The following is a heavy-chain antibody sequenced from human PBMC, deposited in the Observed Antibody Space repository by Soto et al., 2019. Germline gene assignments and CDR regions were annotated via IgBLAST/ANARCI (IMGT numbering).Heavy chain of an antibody. V-gene: IGHV1-69*01. Sequence: VKVSCKASGGTFSSYAISWVRQAPGQGLEWMGGIIPIFGTANYAQKFQGRVTITADESTSTAYMELSSLRSEDTAVYYCARVPPYCSGGSCYGYWGQGTLVTVSS. CDR2: IIPIFGTA. J-gene: IGHJ4*02. CDR3: ARVPPYCSGGSCYGY. D-gene: IGHD2-15*01. CDR1: GGTFSSYA.